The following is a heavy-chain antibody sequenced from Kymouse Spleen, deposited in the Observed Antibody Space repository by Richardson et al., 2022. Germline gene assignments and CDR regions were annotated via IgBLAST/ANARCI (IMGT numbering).Heavy chain of an antibody. CDR3: ARGGDSSSSDYYYGMDV. D-gene: IGHD6-6*01. V-gene: IGHV4-34*01. CDR2: INHSGST. J-gene: IGHJ6*02. CDR1: GGSFSGYY. Sequence: QVQLQQWGAGLLKPSETLSLTCAVYGGSFSGYYWSWIRQPPGKGLEWIGEINHSGSTNYNPSLKSRVTISVDTSKNQFSLKLSSVTAADTAVYYCARGGDSSSSDYYYGMDVWGQGTTVTVSS.